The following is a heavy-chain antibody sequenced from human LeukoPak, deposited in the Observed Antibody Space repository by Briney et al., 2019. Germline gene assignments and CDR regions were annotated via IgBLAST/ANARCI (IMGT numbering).Heavy chain of an antibody. Sequence: GGSLRLSCAASGFTFSSYEMNWVRQAPGKGLEWVSYISSSSSTIYYADSVKGRFTISRDNAKNSLYLQMNSLRAEDTAVYYCARDYPMTTGTYYYYYMDVWGKGTTVTVSS. CDR3: ARDYPMTTGTYYYYYMDV. D-gene: IGHD4-17*01. V-gene: IGHV3-48*01. J-gene: IGHJ6*03. CDR1: GFTFSSYE. CDR2: ISSSSSTI.